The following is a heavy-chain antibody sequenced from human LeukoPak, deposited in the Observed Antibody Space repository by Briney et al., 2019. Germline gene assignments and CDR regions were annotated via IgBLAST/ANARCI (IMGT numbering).Heavy chain of an antibody. D-gene: IGHD1-26*01. V-gene: IGHV3-30*04. CDR1: GFTFSSYA. CDR2: ISYDGSNK. CDR3: ARGYHIAWENFDY. J-gene: IGHJ4*02. Sequence: PGGSLRLSCAASGFTFSSYAMHWVRQAPGKGLEWVAVISYDGSNKYYADSVKGRFTISRDNSKNTLYLQMNSLRAEDTAVYYCARGYHIAWENFDYWGQGTLVTVSS.